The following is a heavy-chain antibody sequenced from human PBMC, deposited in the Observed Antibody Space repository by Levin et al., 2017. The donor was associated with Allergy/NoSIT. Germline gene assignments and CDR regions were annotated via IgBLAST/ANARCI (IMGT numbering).Heavy chain of an antibody. D-gene: IGHD3-9*01. CDR1: GFTVSSNY. V-gene: IGHV3-53*01. CDR2: IYSGGST. J-gene: IGHJ4*02. Sequence: GGSLRLSCAASGFTVSSNYMSWVRQAPGKGLEWVSVIYSGGSTYYADSVKGRFTISRDNSKNTLYLQMNSLRAEDTAVYYCARVNGHSRILTGYYISYFDYWGQGTLVTVSS. CDR3: ARVNGHSRILTGYYISYFDY.